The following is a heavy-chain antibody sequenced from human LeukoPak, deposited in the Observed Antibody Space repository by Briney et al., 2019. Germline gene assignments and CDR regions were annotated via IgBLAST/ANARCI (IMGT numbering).Heavy chain of an antibody. J-gene: IGHJ4*02. D-gene: IGHD5-18*01. V-gene: IGHV3-74*01. Sequence: GGSLRLSCAASGFTFSSYWMHWVRQAPGKGLVWVSRINSDGSSTSYADSVKGRFTISRDNAKNTLYLQMNSLRAEDAAVYYCARDQGGYSYGWHDYWGQGTLVTVSS. CDR3: ARDQGGYSYGWHDY. CDR2: INSDGSST. CDR1: GFTFSSYW.